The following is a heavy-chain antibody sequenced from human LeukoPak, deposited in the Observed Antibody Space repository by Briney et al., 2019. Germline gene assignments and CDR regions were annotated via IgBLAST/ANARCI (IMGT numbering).Heavy chain of an antibody. Sequence: PSETLSLTCTVSGGSISSSSYYWGWIRQPPGKGLEWIGSIYYSGSTYYNPSLKSRFTISVDTSKNQFSLKLSSVTAADTAVYYCARLSVWVDTAMVMFPGADYMDVWGKGTTVTVSS. CDR2: IYYSGST. CDR1: GGSISSSSYY. CDR3: ARLSVWVDTAMVMFPGADYMDV. V-gene: IGHV4-39*01. D-gene: IGHD5-18*01. J-gene: IGHJ6*03.